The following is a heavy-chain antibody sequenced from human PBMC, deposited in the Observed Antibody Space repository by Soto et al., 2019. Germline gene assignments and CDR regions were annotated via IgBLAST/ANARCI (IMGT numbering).Heavy chain of an antibody. D-gene: IGHD3-22*01. CDR2: IYYSGST. J-gene: IGHJ5*02. Sequence: QVQLQESGPGLVKPSETLSLTCTVSGGSVSSGSYFWSWIRQPPGNGLEWIGYIYYSGSTNYNPSLNRRVTISVDTSKNQFSLKLSSVTAADTAVYYCARKSYYDSSANGGWFDPWGQGTLVTVSS. CDR1: GGSVSSGSYF. V-gene: IGHV4-61*01. CDR3: ARKSYYDSSANGGWFDP.